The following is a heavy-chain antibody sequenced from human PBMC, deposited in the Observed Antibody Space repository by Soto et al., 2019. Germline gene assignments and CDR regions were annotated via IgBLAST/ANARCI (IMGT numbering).Heavy chain of an antibody. V-gene: IGHV1-69-2*01. CDR2: VDLEDGET. D-gene: IGHD6-19*01. CDR3: AKEGSASGWYWES. Sequence: GASVKVSCKVSGYTFTDYYMHWVQQAPGKGLEWMGLVDLEDGETMYAEKFQGRVTITADTSTDTAYMDLSSLGSEDTAVYYCAKEGSASGWYWESWGQGALVTVSS. J-gene: IGHJ1*01. CDR1: GYTFTDYY.